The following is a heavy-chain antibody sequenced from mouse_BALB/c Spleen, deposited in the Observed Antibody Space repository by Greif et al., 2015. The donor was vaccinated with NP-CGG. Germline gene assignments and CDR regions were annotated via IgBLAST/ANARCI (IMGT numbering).Heavy chain of an antibody. J-gene: IGHJ4*01. CDR1: GYTFTDYY. CDR2: IYPGSGNT. D-gene: IGHD4-1*01. V-gene: IGHV1-84*02. Sequence: QVQLQQSGPELVKPGASVKISCKASGYTFTDYYVNWVKQNPGQGLEWIGWIYPGSGNTKYNEKFKGKATLTVDTSSSTAYMQLSSLTSEDTAVYFCARRTGTEAMDYWGQGTSVTVSS. CDR3: ARRTGTEAMDY.